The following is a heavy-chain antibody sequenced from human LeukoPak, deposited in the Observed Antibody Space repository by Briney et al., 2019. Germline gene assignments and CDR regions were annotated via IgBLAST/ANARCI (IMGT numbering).Heavy chain of an antibody. CDR1: GFTLSSHW. Sequence: GGSLRLSCEASGFTLSSHWMTWVRQAPGKGLEWVANIKQDGGQKYYVDSVKGRFTISRDNAKNSLYLQMDSLRVEDTAVYFCARDWSFSGWYGTTEYYGLDVWGQGTTVTVSS. V-gene: IGHV3-7*01. CDR3: ARDWSFSGWYGTTEYYGLDV. D-gene: IGHD6-19*01. CDR2: IKQDGGQK. J-gene: IGHJ6*02.